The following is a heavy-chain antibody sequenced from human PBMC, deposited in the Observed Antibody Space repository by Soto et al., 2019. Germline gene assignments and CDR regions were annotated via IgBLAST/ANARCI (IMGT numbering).Heavy chain of an antibody. Sequence: QVQLVESGGGVVQPGRSLRLSCAASGFTFSYYAMHWVRQVPGRGLEWVAVIWYDGSNKYYADSVKGRFTISRDNSKNTLWLRMKRLRAEDTALYYCARDSYGMDDWGQGTTVTVSS. V-gene: IGHV3-33*01. CDR1: GFTFSYYA. J-gene: IGHJ6*02. CDR2: IWYDGSNK. CDR3: ARDSYGMDD.